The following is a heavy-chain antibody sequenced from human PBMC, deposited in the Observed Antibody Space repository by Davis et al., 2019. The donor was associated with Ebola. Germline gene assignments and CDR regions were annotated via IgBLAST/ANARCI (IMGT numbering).Heavy chain of an antibody. V-gene: IGHV5-51*01. CDR3: ARFRSRNYYYYGMDV. CDR1: GYSFTSYW. CDR2: IYPGDSDT. J-gene: IGHJ6*02. Sequence: GESLKISCKGSGYSFTSYWIGWVGQMPGKGLEWMGIIYPGDSDTRYSPSFQGQVTISADKSISTAYLQWSSLKASDTAMYYCARFRSRNYYYYGMDVWGQGTTVTVSS. D-gene: IGHD1-14*01.